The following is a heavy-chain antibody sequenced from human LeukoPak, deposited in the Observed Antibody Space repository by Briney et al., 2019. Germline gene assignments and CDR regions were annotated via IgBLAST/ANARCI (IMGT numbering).Heavy chain of an antibody. CDR1: GFTFSSYS. J-gene: IGHJ4*02. V-gene: IGHV3-21*01. CDR2: ISSSSSYI. D-gene: IGHD3-3*01. Sequence: GGSLRLSCAASGFTFSSYSMNWVRQAPGKGLEWVSSISSSSSYIYYADSVKGRFTISRDNAKNSLYLQMNGLRAEDTAVYYCARALRFLGTNDYWGQGTLVTVSS. CDR3: ARALRFLGTNDY.